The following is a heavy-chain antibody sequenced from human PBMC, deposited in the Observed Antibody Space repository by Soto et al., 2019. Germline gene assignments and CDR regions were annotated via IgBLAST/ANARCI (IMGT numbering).Heavy chain of an antibody. Sequence: PGGSLRLSCAAPGFTFSSYAMHWVRQAPGKGLEWVAVISYDGSNKYYADSVKGRFTISRDNSKNTLYLQMNSLRAEDTAVYYCARDPKFLADLDYWGQGTLVTVSS. D-gene: IGHD3-9*01. CDR2: ISYDGSNK. V-gene: IGHV3-30-3*01. CDR1: GFTFSSYA. CDR3: ARDPKFLADLDY. J-gene: IGHJ4*02.